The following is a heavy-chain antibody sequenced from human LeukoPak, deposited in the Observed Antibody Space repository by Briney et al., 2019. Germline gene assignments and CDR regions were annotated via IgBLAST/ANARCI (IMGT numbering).Heavy chain of an antibody. CDR1: GFTFSSDG. V-gene: IGHV3-30*18. D-gene: IGHD6-19*01. Sequence: GGSLRLSCAASGFTFSSDGMHWVRQAPGKGLEWVAVISYDGSNKYYADSVKGRFTISRDNSKNTLYLQMNSLSAEDTAVYYCAKDSGVAGPFDYWGQGTLVTVSS. CDR3: AKDSGVAGPFDY. J-gene: IGHJ4*02. CDR2: ISYDGSNK.